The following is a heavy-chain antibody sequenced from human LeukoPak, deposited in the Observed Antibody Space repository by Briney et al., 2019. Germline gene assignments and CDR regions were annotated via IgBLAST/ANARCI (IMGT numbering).Heavy chain of an antibody. CDR1: RGTFSSYA. Sequence: SVKVSCKASRGTFSSYAISWVRQAPGQGLEWMGGIIPIFGTANYAQKFQGRVTITADESTSTAYMELSSLRSEDTAVYYCARVAGGVGATTEYYFDYWGQGTLVTVSS. V-gene: IGHV1-69*01. CDR3: ARVAGGVGATTEYYFDY. CDR2: IIPIFGTA. J-gene: IGHJ4*02. D-gene: IGHD1-26*01.